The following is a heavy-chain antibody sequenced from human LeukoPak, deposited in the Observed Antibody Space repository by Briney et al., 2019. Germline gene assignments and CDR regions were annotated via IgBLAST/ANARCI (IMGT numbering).Heavy chain of an antibody. V-gene: IGHV1-58*02. Sequence: SVKVSCKASGFTFTSSAMQWVRQARGQRLEWIGWILVGSGNTNYAQKFQERVTITRDMSTSTAYMELSSLRSEDTAVYYCAAAGDSSGYSSLGFDYWGQGTLVTVSS. CDR3: AAAGDSSGYSSLGFDY. J-gene: IGHJ4*02. D-gene: IGHD3-22*01. CDR2: ILVGSGNT. CDR1: GFTFTSSA.